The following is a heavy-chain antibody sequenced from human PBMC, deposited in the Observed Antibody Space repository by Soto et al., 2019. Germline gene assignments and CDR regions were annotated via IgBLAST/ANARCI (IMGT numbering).Heavy chain of an antibody. CDR2: IYYSGST. CDR1: GGSISSYY. CDR3: ARDGTSSGWTHEIDY. Sequence: SETLSLTCTVSGGSISSYYWSWIRQPPGKGLEWIGYIYYSGSTNYNPSLKSRVTISVDTSKNQFSLKLSSVTAADTAVYYCARDGTSSGWTHEIDYWGQGTLVTVSS. J-gene: IGHJ4*02. V-gene: IGHV4-59*01. D-gene: IGHD6-19*01.